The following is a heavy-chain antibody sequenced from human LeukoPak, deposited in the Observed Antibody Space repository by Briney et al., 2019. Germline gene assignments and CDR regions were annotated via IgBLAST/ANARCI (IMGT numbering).Heavy chain of an antibody. CDR1: GGSFSGYY. J-gene: IGHJ5*02. CDR2: INHSGST. CDR3: ARGSYIVVVPAAIWYNWFDP. V-gene: IGHV4-34*01. D-gene: IGHD2-2*01. Sequence: SETLSLTCAVYGGSFSGYYWSWIRQPPGKGLEWIGEINHSGSTNYNPSLKSRVTISVDTSKNQFSLKLSSVTAADTAVYYCARGSYIVVVPAAIWYNWFDPWGQGTLVNVSS.